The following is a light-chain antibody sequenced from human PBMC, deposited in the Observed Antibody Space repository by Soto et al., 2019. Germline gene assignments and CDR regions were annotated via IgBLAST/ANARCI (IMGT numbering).Light chain of an antibody. CDR3: SSYTSSTTRV. Sequence: QCALTQPASESGSPGQSITISCTGTSSDVGDYNYVSWYQQHPGKAPKLMIYDVSNRPSGVSNRFSGSKSGSTASLTISGLQAEDEADYYCSSYTSSTTRVFGTGTKVTVL. CDR1: SSDVGDYNY. CDR2: DVS. J-gene: IGLJ1*01. V-gene: IGLV2-14*01.